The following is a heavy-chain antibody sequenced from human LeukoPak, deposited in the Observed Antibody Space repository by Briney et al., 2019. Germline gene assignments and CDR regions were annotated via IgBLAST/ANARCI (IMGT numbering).Heavy chain of an antibody. D-gene: IGHD3-9*01. CDR3: ARRADDILTGYYPFDP. CDR1: GYTFTSYG. Sequence: ASVKVSCKDSGYTFTSYGISWVRQAPGQGGERMGWISAYNGNTNYAQKLQGRVTITTDTSTSTAYMELRSLRSDDTAVYYCARRADDILTGYYPFDPWGQGTLVTVSS. J-gene: IGHJ5*02. CDR2: ISAYNGNT. V-gene: IGHV1-18*04.